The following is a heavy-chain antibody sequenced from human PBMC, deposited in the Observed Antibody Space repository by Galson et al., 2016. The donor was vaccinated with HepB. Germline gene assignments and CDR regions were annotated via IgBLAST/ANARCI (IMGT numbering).Heavy chain of an antibody. CDR3: ARDQSGSYMMY. J-gene: IGHJ4*02. D-gene: IGHD3-10*01. CDR1: GGSISSSSYY. CDR2: IYYGGST. Sequence: SETLSLTCTVSGGSISSSSYYWGWIRQPPGKGLEWIASIYYGGSTYYNPSLQSRVIISVDTSKNQFSLRLSSVTAADTAVYYCARDQSGSYMMYWGQGTLVTVSS. V-gene: IGHV4-39*07.